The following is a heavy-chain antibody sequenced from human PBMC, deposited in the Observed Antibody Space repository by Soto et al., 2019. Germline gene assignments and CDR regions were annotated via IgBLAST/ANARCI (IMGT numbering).Heavy chain of an antibody. J-gene: IGHJ6*02. CDR1: GFAFSSYG. V-gene: IGHV3-33*01. Sequence: QVQLVESGGGVVQPGRSLRLSCAASGFAFSSYGMHWVRQTPGKGLEWVAVLGFDGGGRYYADSVKGRFTISRDNSKNTLHLQMGSLRAEDTALYYCAREPVGPDYAMDVWGQGTTVTVSS. CDR3: AREPVGPDYAMDV. D-gene: IGHD1-26*01. CDR2: LGFDGGGR.